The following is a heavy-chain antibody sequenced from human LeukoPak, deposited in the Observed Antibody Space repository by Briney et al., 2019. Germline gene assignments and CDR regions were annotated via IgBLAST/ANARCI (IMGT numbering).Heavy chain of an antibody. D-gene: IGHD6-13*01. CDR2: ISAYNGNT. CDR3: ARMGGIAAAGTEYFQH. CDR1: GYTFTSYG. V-gene: IGHV1-18*01. J-gene: IGHJ1*01. Sequence: ASVQVSCKASGYTFTSYGISWVRQAPGQGLEWMGRISAYNGNTNYAQKLQGRVTMTTDTSTSTAYMELRSLRSDDTAVYYCARMGGIAAAGTEYFQHWGQGTLVTVSS.